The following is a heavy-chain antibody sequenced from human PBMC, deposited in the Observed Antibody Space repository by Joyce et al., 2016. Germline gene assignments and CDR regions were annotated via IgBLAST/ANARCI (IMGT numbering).Heavy chain of an antibody. Sequence: VQLVQSETELKRPGTSVRVSCKTSGYSFTSYHIHWVRQAPGQSLLWMGSINADIGSTQSSLAFQNRLTLIRDTSARTVYMELKDLRSEDTALYFCARRGSQKGYYFDFWGQGTLVIVAS. CDR2: INADIGST. J-gene: IGHJ4*02. V-gene: IGHV1-3*01. D-gene: IGHD1-26*01. CDR1: GYSFTSYH. CDR3: ARRGSQKGYYFDF.